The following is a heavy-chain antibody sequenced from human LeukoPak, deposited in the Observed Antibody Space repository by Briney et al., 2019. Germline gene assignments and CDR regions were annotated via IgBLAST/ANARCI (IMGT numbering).Heavy chain of an antibody. V-gene: IGHV4-59*01. D-gene: IGHD6-19*01. CDR3: ARQGRAGTTFDY. CDR2: IYYSGST. Sequence: PSETLSLTCTGSGGSLSSYYWSWLRQPPGKGLEWIGYIYYSGSTNYNPSLKSRVTISVDTSKNQFSLKLSSVTAADTAVYYCARQGRAGTTFDYWGQGTLVTVSS. CDR1: GGSLSSYY. J-gene: IGHJ4*02.